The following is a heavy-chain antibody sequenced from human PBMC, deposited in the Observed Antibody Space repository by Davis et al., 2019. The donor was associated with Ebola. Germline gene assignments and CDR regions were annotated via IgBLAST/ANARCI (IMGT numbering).Heavy chain of an antibody. D-gene: IGHD6-6*01. V-gene: IGHV1-18*01. CDR3: ARDYSSSSGRYYGMDV. J-gene: IGHJ6*02. CDR2: ISAYNGNT. Sequence: ASVKVSCKASGYTFTSYGISWVRQAPGQGLEWMGWISAYNGNTNYAQKLQGRVTMTTDTSTSTAYMKLRSLRSDDTAVYYCARDYSSSSGRYYGMDVWGQGTTVTVSS. CDR1: GYTFTSYG.